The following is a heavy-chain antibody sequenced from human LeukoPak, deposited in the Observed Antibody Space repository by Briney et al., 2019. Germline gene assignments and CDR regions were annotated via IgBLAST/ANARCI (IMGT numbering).Heavy chain of an antibody. Sequence: GGSLRLSCAASGFTFSSYWMSWVRQAPGKGLGWVSGISGSGGNTYYADSVKGRFTSSRDNSKNTLYLQMNSLRAEDTAVYYCAKGSTRENWFDPWGQGTLVTVSS. D-gene: IGHD1-1*01. CDR3: AKGSTRENWFDP. J-gene: IGHJ5*02. CDR1: GFTFSSYW. V-gene: IGHV3-23*01. CDR2: ISGSGGNT.